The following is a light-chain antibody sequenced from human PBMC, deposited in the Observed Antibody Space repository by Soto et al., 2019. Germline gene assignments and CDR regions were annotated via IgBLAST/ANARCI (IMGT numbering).Light chain of an antibody. CDR1: QSVSDTY. CDR3: QFGTLVWT. J-gene: IGKJ1*01. Sequence: EIVLTQSPGTLSLSPGERATLSCRASQSVSDTYLAWYQQKPGQPPRLLIYGASNRATGIPDRFSGSGSGTDFTLTVSRLEPEDFAVYYCQFGTLVWTFGQGNKVEIK. CDR2: GAS. V-gene: IGKV3-20*01.